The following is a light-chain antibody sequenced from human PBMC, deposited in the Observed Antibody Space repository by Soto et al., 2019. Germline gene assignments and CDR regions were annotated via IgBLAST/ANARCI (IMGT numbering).Light chain of an antibody. J-gene: IGLJ2*01. CDR2: EVS. CDR3: SSYTTARTVV. Sequence: QSALTQPASVSGSPGQSITVSCTGTSSDIGGHNYVSWYLQHPGKVPKLIIYEVSNRPSGVSNRFSGSKSGNTASLTVSGLQAEDEADYYCSSYTTARTVVFGGGTKLTVL. CDR1: SSDIGGHNY. V-gene: IGLV2-14*01.